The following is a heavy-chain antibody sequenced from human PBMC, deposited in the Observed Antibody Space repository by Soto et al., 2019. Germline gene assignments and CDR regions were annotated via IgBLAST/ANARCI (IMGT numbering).Heavy chain of an antibody. CDR2: ISGSGFST. J-gene: IGHJ4*02. V-gene: IGHV3-23*01. Sequence: EVQLLESGGGLVQPGGSLRLSCAASGFTFSSYAMSWVRQAPGKGLEWVSAISGSGFSTYYADSVKGRFTVSRDTSKNTLFLQMNSLRAEDTAVYYCATDPGDYPSDYVDYWGQGNLVTVSS. CDR3: ATDPGDYPSDYVDY. CDR1: GFTFSSYA. D-gene: IGHD4-17*01.